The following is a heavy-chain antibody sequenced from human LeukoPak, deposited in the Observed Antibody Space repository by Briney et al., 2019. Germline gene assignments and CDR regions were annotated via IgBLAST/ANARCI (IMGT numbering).Heavy chain of an antibody. D-gene: IGHD4-23*01. V-gene: IGHV3-64*01. CDR3: ARETDYGGNFVGFDY. Sequence: GGSLRLSCAASGFTFSSYAMHWVRQAPGKGLEYVSAISSNGGSTYYANSVKGRFTISRDNSKNTLYLQMGSLRAEDMAVYYCARETDYGGNFVGFDYWGQGTLVTVFS. CDR2: ISSNGGST. J-gene: IGHJ4*02. CDR1: GFTFSSYA.